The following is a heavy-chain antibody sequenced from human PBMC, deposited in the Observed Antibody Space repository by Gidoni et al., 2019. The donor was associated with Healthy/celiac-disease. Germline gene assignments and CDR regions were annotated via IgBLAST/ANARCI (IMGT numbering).Heavy chain of an antibody. D-gene: IGHD3-3*01. V-gene: IGHV4-34*01. Sequence: QVQLQLWGAGLLKPSETLSLPSAVYGGSFSGSYWSWIRQPPRTGLEWLGEINHSGSTNYHPSLKSRVTISVDTSKNQFSLKLSSGTAADTAVYYCARCLITIFGVVIYANWFDPWGQGTLVTVSS. CDR1: GGSFSGSY. CDR2: INHSGST. J-gene: IGHJ5*02. CDR3: ARCLITIFGVVIYANWFDP.